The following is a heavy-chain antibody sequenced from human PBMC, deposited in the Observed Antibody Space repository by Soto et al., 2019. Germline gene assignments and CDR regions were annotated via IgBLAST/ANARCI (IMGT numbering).Heavy chain of an antibody. CDR3: ARHLYDFWSGYYGAPLYYYYGMDV. CDR2: IYYSGST. J-gene: IGHJ6*02. V-gene: IGHV4-39*01. Sequence: PSETLSLTCTVSGGSISSNIYYWGWIRQPPGKGLEWIGSIYYSGSTYYNPSLKSRVSISVDTSKNQFSLKLSSVTAADTAVYYCARHLYDFWSGYYGAPLYYYYGMDVWGQGTTVTVSS. CDR1: GGSISSNIYY. D-gene: IGHD3-3*01.